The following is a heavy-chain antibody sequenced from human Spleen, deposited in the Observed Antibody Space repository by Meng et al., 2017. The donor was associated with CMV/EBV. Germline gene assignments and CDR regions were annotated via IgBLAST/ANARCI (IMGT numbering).Heavy chain of an antibody. V-gene: IGHV1-69*10. D-gene: IGHD2-2*01. J-gene: IGHJ4*02. Sequence: SVKVSCKASGGTFSSYAISWVRQAPGQGLEWMGGIIPILGIANYAQKFQGRVTITADKSTSTAYMELSSLRSEDTAVYYCARDAHQNCSSTSCWQKYFDYWGQGTLVTVSS. CDR1: GGTFSSYA. CDR2: IIPILGIA. CDR3: ARDAHQNCSSTSCWQKYFDY.